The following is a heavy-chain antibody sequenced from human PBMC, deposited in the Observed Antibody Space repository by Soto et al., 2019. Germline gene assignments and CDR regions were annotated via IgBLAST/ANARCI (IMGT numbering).Heavy chain of an antibody. CDR2: IYYSGST. Sequence: SETLSLTCTVSGGSVSSGSYHWSWIRQPPGKGLEWIGYIYYSGSTNYNPSLKSRVTISVDTSKNQFSLKLSSVTAADTAVYICVKGQYQLLLTPIAAAGTPVDYYYYGMDVWGQGTTVTVSS. CDR1: GGSVSSGSYH. J-gene: IGHJ6*02. CDR3: VKGQYQLLLTPIAAAGTPVDYYYYGMDV. D-gene: IGHD6-13*01. V-gene: IGHV4-61*01.